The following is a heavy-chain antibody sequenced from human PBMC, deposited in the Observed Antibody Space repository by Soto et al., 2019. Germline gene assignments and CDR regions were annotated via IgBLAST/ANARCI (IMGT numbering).Heavy chain of an antibody. Sequence: QVQLVESGGGLVKPGGSLRLSCAASGFTFSDYYMSWIRQAPGKGLEWVSYISSSGSNIYYADSVKGRFTISSDNAKNSLYLQMNSLRAEDTAVYYCARVVADIVVVVAAIFWFDPWGQGTLVTVSS. V-gene: IGHV3-11*01. J-gene: IGHJ5*02. D-gene: IGHD2-15*01. CDR1: GFTFSDYY. CDR2: ISSSGSNI. CDR3: ARVVADIVVVVAAIFWFDP.